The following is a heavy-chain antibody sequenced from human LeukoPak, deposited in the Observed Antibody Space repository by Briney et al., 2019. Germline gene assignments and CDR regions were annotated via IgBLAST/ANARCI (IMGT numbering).Heavy chain of an antibody. CDR3: ARRAGGYSHPYDY. D-gene: IGHD4-23*01. Sequence: GGSLRLSCAASGFTFSSYSMNWVRQAPGKGLEWLSYISYNSGTYYADSVKGRFTISRDNSKNTLYLQMNSLRAEDTAVYYCARRAGGYSHPYDYWGQGTLVTVSS. J-gene: IGHJ4*02. CDR2: ISYNSGT. V-gene: IGHV3-48*01. CDR1: GFTFSSYS.